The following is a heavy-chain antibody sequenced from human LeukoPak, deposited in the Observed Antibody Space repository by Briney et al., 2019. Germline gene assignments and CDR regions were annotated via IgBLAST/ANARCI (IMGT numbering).Heavy chain of an antibody. V-gene: IGHV3-48*01. CDR2: IGIDSGNT. J-gene: IGHJ4*02. D-gene: IGHD5-24*01. CDR1: GFTFSDYS. CDR3: ARDYKYAFDH. Sequence: GGSLRLSCAASGFTFSDYSMNWARQAPGKGLEWISYIGIDSGNTNYADSVKGRFTISGDKAKNSLYLQMNSLRVEDTAVYYCARDYKYAFDHWGQGTLVTVSS.